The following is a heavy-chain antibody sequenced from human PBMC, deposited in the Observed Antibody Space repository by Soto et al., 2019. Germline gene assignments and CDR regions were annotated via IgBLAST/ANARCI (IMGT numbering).Heavy chain of an antibody. J-gene: IGHJ6*02. D-gene: IGHD1-1*01. V-gene: IGHV1-69*04. CDR1: GGTLSSFA. CDR3: AKGHDNYFYYGMDV. Sequence: ASVKVSCKTSGGTLSSFAISWVRQAPGQGLEWVGTFIPVVGMAKYGHSFQGRVAISADESTNTLFMELSSLRFEDTAVYYCAKGHDNYFYYGMDVWGQGTTVTVAS. CDR2: FIPVVGMA.